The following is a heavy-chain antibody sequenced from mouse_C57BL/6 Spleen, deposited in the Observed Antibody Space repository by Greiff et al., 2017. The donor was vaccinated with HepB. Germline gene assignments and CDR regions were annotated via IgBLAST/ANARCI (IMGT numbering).Heavy chain of an antibody. CDR3: TGDLAY. V-gene: IGHV14-4*01. CDR1: GFNIKDDY. J-gene: IGHJ3*01. CDR2: IDPENGDT. Sequence: VQLVESGAELVRPGASVKLSCPASGFNIKDDYMHWVKQRPEQGLEWIGWIDPENGDTEYASKFQGKATITADTSSNTAYLQLSSLTSEDTAVYYCTGDLAYWGQGTLVTVSA.